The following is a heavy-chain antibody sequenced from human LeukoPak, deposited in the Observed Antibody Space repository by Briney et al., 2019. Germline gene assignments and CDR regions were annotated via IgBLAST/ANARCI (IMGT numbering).Heavy chain of an antibody. J-gene: IGHJ4*02. CDR3: ARVSSRGEDFDY. CDR2: LSGGGGGT. CDR1: GFTFRSYA. D-gene: IGHD3-10*01. Sequence: GGSLRLSCVASGFTFRSYAMNWVRQAPGEGLEWVSTLSGGGGGTYYADSVKGRFTISRDNSKSTLYLQMSSLRAEDTAVYYCARVSSRGEDFDYWGQGTLVTVSS. V-gene: IGHV3-23*01.